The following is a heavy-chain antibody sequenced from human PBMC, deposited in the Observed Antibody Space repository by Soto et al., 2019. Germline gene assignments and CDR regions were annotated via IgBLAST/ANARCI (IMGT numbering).Heavy chain of an antibody. V-gene: IGHV5-10-1*01. D-gene: IGHD4-17*01. CDR3: ASPTMTSTSFYYAMDV. J-gene: IGHJ6*02. CDR1: GYRFTTYW. CDR2: INPTDSET. Sequence: PGESLKISCKTSGYRFTTYWISWVRQMPGKGLEYMGKINPTDSETNYSPSFEGHVTFSVDRSTSTAYVRWNSLKASDTAMYYCASPTMTSTSFYYAMDVWGQGTTVTVSS.